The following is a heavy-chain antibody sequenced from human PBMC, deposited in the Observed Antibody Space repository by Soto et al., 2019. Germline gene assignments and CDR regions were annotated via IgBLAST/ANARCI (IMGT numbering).Heavy chain of an antibody. CDR3: ARAGSITMVRGVNSGMDV. D-gene: IGHD3-10*01. Sequence: GGSLRLSCAASGFTFSSYGMHWVRQAPGKGLEWVAVIWYDGSNKYYADSVKGRFTISRDNSKNTLYLQMNSLRAEDTAVYYCARAGSITMVRGVNSGMDVWGQGTTVTVSS. CDR2: IWYDGSNK. CDR1: GFTFSSYG. V-gene: IGHV3-33*01. J-gene: IGHJ6*02.